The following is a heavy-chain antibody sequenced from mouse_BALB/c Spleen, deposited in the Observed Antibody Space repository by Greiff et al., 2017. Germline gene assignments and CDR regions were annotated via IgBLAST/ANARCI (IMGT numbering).Heavy chain of an antibody. V-gene: IGHV1-54*01. D-gene: IGHD1-1*01. CDR3: ARSIYYGSSMDY. J-gene: IGHJ4*01. Sequence: VQLQQSGAELVRPGTSVKVSCKASGYAFTNYLIEWVKQRPGQGLEWIGVINPGSGGTNYNEKFKGKATLTADKSSSTAYMQLSSLTSVDSAVYFCARSIYYGSSMDYWGQGTSVTVSS. CDR2: INPGSGGT. CDR1: GYAFTNYL.